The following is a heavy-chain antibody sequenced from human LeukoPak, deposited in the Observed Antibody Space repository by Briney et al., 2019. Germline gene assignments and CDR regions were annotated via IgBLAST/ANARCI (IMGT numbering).Heavy chain of an antibody. V-gene: IGHV3-23*01. CDR2: LSGTDGRT. CDR3: ARGGSLLLGYQYGMDV. D-gene: IGHD1-26*01. Sequence: GGSLRLSCAASGFTFSSYAMSWVRQAPGKGLEWVSALSGTDGRTYYADSVKGRFTVSRDNSKNSLYLQMNSLKTEDTAVYYCARGGSLLLGYQYGMDVWGQGTTVTVSS. J-gene: IGHJ6*02. CDR1: GFTFSSYA.